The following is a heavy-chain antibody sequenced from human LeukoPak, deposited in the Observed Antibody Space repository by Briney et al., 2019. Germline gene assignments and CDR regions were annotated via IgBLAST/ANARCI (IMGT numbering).Heavy chain of an antibody. Sequence: SVKVSCKASGGTFSSYAISWVRQAPEQGIEWMGGIIPIFGTANYAQKFQGRVTITADESTSTAYMELSSLRSEDTAVYYCAREGGLYFDYWGQGTLVTVSS. V-gene: IGHV1-69*13. J-gene: IGHJ4*02. CDR1: GGTFSSYA. CDR3: AREGGLYFDY. D-gene: IGHD1-26*01. CDR2: IIPIFGTA.